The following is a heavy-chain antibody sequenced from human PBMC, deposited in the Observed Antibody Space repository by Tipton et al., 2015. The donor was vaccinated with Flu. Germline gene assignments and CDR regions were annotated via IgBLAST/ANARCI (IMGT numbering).Heavy chain of an antibody. D-gene: IGHD2-15*01. CDR1: GGSISSSSHY. Sequence: TLSLTCTVSGGSISSSSHYWGWIRQAPGRGLEWVGSIYYTGYPYYNSSLKSRLAMSIDTSKNQLSLRLSSVTVADTAVYYCARGGDISDVWGQGTTVTVSS. V-gene: IGHV4-39*07. J-gene: IGHJ6*02. CDR3: ARGGDISDV. CDR2: IYYTGYP.